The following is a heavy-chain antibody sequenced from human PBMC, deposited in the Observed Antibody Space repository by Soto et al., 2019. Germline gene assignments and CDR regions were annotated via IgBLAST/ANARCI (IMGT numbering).Heavy chain of an antibody. CDR1: GGTFSSYA. CDR3: ARGAYYCGSVRVNSSNGMDV. V-gene: IGHV1-69*01. J-gene: IGHJ6*04. Sequence: QVQLVQSGAEVKKPGSSVKVSCKASGGTFSSYAISWVRQAPGQGLEWMGGIIPIFGTANYAQKFQGRVTITADESTSTAYMGRRGLGSEETAVYYWARGAYYCGSVRVNSSNGMDVWGKGPTVTVPS. CDR2: IIPIFGTA. D-gene: IGHD3-10*01.